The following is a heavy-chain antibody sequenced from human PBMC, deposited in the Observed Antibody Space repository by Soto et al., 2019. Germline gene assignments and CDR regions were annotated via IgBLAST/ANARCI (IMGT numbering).Heavy chain of an antibody. Sequence: GGSLRLSCAASGFTFSSYWMHWVRQAPGKGLVWVSRINSDGSSTSYADSVKGRFTISRDNAKNTLYLQMNSLRAEDTAVYYCAREVYYYGSGSPPEPVDCMDVWGQGTTVTVSS. D-gene: IGHD3-10*01. V-gene: IGHV3-74*01. CDR1: GFTFSSYW. CDR2: INSDGSST. CDR3: AREVYYYGSGSPPEPVDCMDV. J-gene: IGHJ6*02.